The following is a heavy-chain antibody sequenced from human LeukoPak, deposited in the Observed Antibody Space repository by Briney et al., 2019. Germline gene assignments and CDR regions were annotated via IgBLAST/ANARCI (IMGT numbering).Heavy chain of an antibody. V-gene: IGHV1-8*01. CDR1: GYTFTSYD. J-gene: IGHJ4*02. CDR3: AIIGSGSYFFDY. CDR2: MNPNSGNT. D-gene: IGHD1-26*01. Sequence: GASVKVSCKASGYTFTSYDINWVQQATGQGLEWMGWMNPNSGNTGYAQKFQGRVTMTRNTSISTAYMELSSLRSEDTAVYYCAIIGSGSYFFDYWGQGTLVTVSS.